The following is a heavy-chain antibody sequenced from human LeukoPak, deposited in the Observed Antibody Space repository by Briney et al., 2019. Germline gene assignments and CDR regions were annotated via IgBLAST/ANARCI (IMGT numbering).Heavy chain of an antibody. Sequence: GGSLRLSCAASGFTFSSYSMNWVRQAPGKGLEWVSSISSSSSYIYYADSVKGRFTISRDNARNSLELQMNSLRAEDTAVYYCARSRRDGDYLFNAFDIWGQGTMVTVSS. V-gene: IGHV3-21*01. CDR3: ARSRRDGDYLFNAFDI. CDR1: GFTFSSYS. J-gene: IGHJ3*02. CDR2: ISSSSSYI. D-gene: IGHD4-17*01.